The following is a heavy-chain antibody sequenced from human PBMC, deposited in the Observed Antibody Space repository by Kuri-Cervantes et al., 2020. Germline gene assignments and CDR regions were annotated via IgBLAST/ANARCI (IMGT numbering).Heavy chain of an antibody. CDR3: ALRGSGPQVFDY. CDR1: GFTFSSYS. J-gene: IGHJ4*02. D-gene: IGHD3-10*01. CDR2: IGTAGDT. Sequence: GGSLRLSCAASGFTFSSYSMNWVRQATGKGLEWVSAIGTAGDTYYPGSVKGRFTISRENAKNSLYLQMNSLRAGDTAVYYCALRGSGPQVFDYWGQGTLVTVSS. V-gene: IGHV3-13*01.